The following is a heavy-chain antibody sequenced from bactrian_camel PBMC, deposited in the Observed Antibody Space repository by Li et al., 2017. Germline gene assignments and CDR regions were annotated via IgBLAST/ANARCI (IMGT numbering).Heavy chain of an antibody. CDR2: IRIDGSTT. CDR1: RSTGC. Sequence: VQLVESGGGPVQAGGSLRLTCAASRSTGCMAWFRQAPGKEREGVACIRIDGSTTYYADSVKGRFIISRDNTLNAVYLQMNNLKPEDTAFYYCLSFGLTLNWGQGTQVTVS. J-gene: IGHJ4*01. V-gene: IGHV3S63*01. CDR3: LSFGLTLN. D-gene: IGHD1*01.